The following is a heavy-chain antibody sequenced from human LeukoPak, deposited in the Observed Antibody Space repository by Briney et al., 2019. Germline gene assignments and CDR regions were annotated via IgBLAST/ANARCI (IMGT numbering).Heavy chain of an antibody. Sequence: GGSLRLSCAVSGFTFSSYAMTWVRQAPGKGLEWVSGIDNRGDSTYHADSVKGRFTISRDNSKNILYLQMNSLRAEDTAVYYCTRVVPGDVWGQGTTVTVSS. CDR2: IDNRGDST. D-gene: IGHD2-21*01. CDR3: TRVVPGDV. CDR1: GFTFSSYA. J-gene: IGHJ6*02. V-gene: IGHV3-23*01.